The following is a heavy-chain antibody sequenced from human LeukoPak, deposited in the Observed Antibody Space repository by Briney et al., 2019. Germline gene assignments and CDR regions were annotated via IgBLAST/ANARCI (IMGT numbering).Heavy chain of an antibody. CDR3: ARARFDCHPECYSSELDY. CDR1: GGSISSTTYY. J-gene: IGHJ4*02. CDR2: IYYSGST. Sequence: PSETLSLTCTVSGGSISSTTYYWAWIRQPPGKGLEWIGSIYYSGSTYYNPSLKSRVTISVDTSKNQFSLKLSSVTAADTAVYYCARARFDCHPECYSSELDYWGQGTLVTVSS. D-gene: IGHD2-21*01. V-gene: IGHV4-39*01.